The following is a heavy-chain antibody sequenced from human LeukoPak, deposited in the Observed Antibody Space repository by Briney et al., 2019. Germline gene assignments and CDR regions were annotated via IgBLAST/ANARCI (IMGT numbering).Heavy chain of an antibody. Sequence: GGSLRLSCAASGFTFSAYWMSWVRQAPGKGLEWVANIRQDGSEKHYVDSVKGRFTVSRDNAENSLYLQMDSLRADDTGVYYCSTALVHWGRGTLVTVSS. D-gene: IGHD2-15*01. V-gene: IGHV3-7*01. CDR1: GFTFSAYW. J-gene: IGHJ4*02. CDR2: IRQDGSEK. CDR3: STALVH.